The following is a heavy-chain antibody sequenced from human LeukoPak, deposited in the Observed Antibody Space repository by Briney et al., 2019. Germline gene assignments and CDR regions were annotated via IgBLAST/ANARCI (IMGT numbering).Heavy chain of an antibody. CDR3: ARGSGNYYYGMDV. J-gene: IGHJ6*02. CDR2: IYSGGST. V-gene: IGHV3-66*01. D-gene: IGHD1-26*01. Sequence: GGSLRLSCAASGFTVSSNYMSWVRQAPGKGLEWVSVIYSGGSTYYADSVKGRFTISRDNSKNTLYLQMNSLRAEGTAVYYCARGSGNYYYGMDVWGQGTTVTVSS. CDR1: GFTVSSNY.